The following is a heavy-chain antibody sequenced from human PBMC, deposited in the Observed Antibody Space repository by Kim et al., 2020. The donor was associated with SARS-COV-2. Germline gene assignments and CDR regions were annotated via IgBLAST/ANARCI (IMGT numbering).Heavy chain of an antibody. J-gene: IGHJ4*02. D-gene: IGHD3-10*01. CDR1: GFTFSNAW. V-gene: IGHV3-15*01. Sequence: GGSLRLSCAASGFTFSNAWMSWVRQAPGKGLEWVGRIKSKTDGGTTDYAAPVKGRFTISRDDSKNTLYLQMNSLKTEDTAVYYCTTDRPMVRGKGVDYWGQGTLVTVSS. CDR3: TTDRPMVRGKGVDY. CDR2: IKSKTDGGTT.